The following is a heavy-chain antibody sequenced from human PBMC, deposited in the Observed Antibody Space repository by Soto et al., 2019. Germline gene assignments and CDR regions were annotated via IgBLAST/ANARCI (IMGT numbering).Heavy chain of an antibody. D-gene: IGHD5-12*01. CDR1: GFIFTNYA. V-gene: IGHV3-23*01. CDR3: VRDGRGSFDF. Sequence: GGSLRLSCAASGFIFTNYAMNWVRQAPGKGLEWVSVIGGRGNSAYYADSVQGRFTISRDNSKNTLSLQMSSLTADDTAIYYCVRDGRGSFDFWGRGTMVTVSS. J-gene: IGHJ3*01. CDR2: IGGRGNSA.